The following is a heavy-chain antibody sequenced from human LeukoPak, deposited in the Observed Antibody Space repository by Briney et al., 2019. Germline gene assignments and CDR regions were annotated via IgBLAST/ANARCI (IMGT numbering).Heavy chain of an antibody. CDR3: ATAHPRRFLEWLALPRAEYFQH. CDR1: GFTFSSYA. J-gene: IGHJ1*01. CDR2: ISYDGSNK. D-gene: IGHD3-3*01. Sequence: GGSLRLSCAASGFTFSSYAMHWVRQAPGKGLEWVAVISYDGSNKYYADSVKGRFTISRDNSKNTLYLQMNSLRSEDTAVYYCATAHPRRFLEWLALPRAEYFQHWGQGTLVTVSS. V-gene: IGHV3-30-3*01.